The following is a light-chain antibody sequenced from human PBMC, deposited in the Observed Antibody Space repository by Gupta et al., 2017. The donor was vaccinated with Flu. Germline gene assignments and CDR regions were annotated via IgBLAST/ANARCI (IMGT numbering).Light chain of an antibody. V-gene: IGLV3-21*03. Sequence: SYVLTQPPSVSVAPGKTARITCGGNNIGSKSVHWYQQKPGQAPVLVVDDDSDRPSGIPERFSGYNAGNKATRKISRVEAGDEADDYWQVSDSSSDHLVFGGGTKVTVL. J-gene: IGLJ2*01. CDR1: NIGSKS. CDR3: QVSDSSSDHLV. CDR2: DDS.